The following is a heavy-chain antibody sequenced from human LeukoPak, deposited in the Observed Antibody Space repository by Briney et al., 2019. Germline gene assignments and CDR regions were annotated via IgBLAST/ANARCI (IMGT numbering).Heavy chain of an antibody. CDR2: IKSKADGGTT. D-gene: IGHD3-22*01. CDR1: GFTFSNAW. Sequence: GGSLRLSCAASGFTFSNAWMSWVRQAPGKGLEWVGRIKSKADGGTTDYAAPVKGRFTISRDDSKNTLYLQMNSLKTEDTAVYYCTTDLAEATYESSGPFDYWGQGTLVTVSS. J-gene: IGHJ4*02. CDR3: TTDLAEATYESSGPFDY. V-gene: IGHV3-15*01.